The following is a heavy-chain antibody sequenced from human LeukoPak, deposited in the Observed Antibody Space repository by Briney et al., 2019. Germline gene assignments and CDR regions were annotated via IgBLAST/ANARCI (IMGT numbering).Heavy chain of an antibody. D-gene: IGHD1-14*01. CDR2: IYYSGST. J-gene: IGHJ6*02. Sequence: SETLSLTCTVSGGSVSSGSYYWSWMRQPPGKGVEWIGYIYYSGSTNYNPSLKSRVTISVDTSKNQFSLKLSSVTAADTAVYYCARAHRGQGYYYGMDVWGQGTTVTVSS. CDR3: ARAHRGQGYYYGMDV. CDR1: GGSVSSGSYY. V-gene: IGHV4-61*01.